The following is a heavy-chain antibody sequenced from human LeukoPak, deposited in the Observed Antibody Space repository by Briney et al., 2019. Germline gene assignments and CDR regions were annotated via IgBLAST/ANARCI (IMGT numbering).Heavy chain of an antibody. J-gene: IGHJ6*02. CDR2: MYISGNT. Sequence: SETLSLTCTVSGGSISNYCWSWIRQSAGKGLEWIGRMYISGNTNYNPSLKSRVTMSIDTSKNQFSLKLSSVTAADTAVYYCARSDSTKQDGDYYGLDVWGQGTTVTVSS. D-gene: IGHD5/OR15-5a*01. CDR3: ARSDSTKQDGDYYGLDV. CDR1: GGSISNYC. V-gene: IGHV4-4*07.